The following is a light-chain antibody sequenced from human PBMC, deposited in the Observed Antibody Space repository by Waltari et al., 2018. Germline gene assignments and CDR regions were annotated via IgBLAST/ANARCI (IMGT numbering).Light chain of an antibody. CDR2: DVN. J-gene: IGLJ3*02. CDR1: SRHVGTYDL. Sequence: QSALTQPASVSGPPGQSITISCTGTSRHVGTYDLVPWYQQHPGKAPKLMIHDVNKRPSGVSPRFSGSKSGNTASLTISGLQAEDEADYYCCSFADSSASWVFGGGTKLTVL. V-gene: IGLV2-23*02. CDR3: CSFADSSASWV.